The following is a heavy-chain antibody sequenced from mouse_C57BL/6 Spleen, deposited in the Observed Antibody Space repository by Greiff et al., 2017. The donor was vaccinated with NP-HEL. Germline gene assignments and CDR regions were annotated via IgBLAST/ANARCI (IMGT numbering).Heavy chain of an antibody. J-gene: IGHJ3*01. V-gene: IGHV1-82*01. CDR2: IYPGDGDT. Sequence: VKLQESGPELVKPGASVKISCKASGYAFSSSWMNWVKQRPGKGLEWIGRIYPGDGDTNYNGKFKGKATLTADKSSSTAYMQLSSLTSEDSAVYFCARSLYYGSSYDAYWGQGTLVTVSA. CDR1: GYAFSSSW. D-gene: IGHD1-1*01. CDR3: ARSLYYGSSYDAY.